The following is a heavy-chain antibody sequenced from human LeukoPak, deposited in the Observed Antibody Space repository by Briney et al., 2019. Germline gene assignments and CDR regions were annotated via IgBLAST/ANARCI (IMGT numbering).Heavy chain of an antibody. Sequence: GASLRLSCAATGFTFSSYAMSWVRQAPGKGLEWVSAISGSGGSTYYADSVKGRFTISRDNSKNTLYLQMNILRAEDTAVYYCAREYSSSSWSLYDYCGQGTLVTVSS. CDR1: GFTFSSYA. D-gene: IGHD6-6*01. J-gene: IGHJ4*02. CDR3: AREYSSSSWSLYDY. V-gene: IGHV3-23*01. CDR2: ISGSGGST.